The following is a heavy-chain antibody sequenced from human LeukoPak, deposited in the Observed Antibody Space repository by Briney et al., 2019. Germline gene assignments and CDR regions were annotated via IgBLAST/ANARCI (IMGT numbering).Heavy chain of an antibody. V-gene: IGHV4-59*08. Sequence: PSETLSLTCTVSGASISSDCWSWIRQPPGKGLEWIGYIYITGNTNYSPSLKSRVTMSLDTSKNQFSLKLSSVTATDTAVYYCARHPFFNPFDYWGLGTLVTVSS. CDR3: ARHPFFNPFDY. CDR1: GASISSDC. D-gene: IGHD3-3*01. CDR2: IYITGNT. J-gene: IGHJ4*02.